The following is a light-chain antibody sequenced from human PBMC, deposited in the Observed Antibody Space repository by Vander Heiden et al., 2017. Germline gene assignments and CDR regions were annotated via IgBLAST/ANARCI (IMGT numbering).Light chain of an antibody. CDR2: AAS. CDR1: QSISSY. Sequence: DIQMTQSPSSLSASVGDRVTNTCRASQSISSYLNWYQQKPGQAPKLLIYAASSLHSGVPSRFSGSGSGTDFTLTISSLQPEDFATYYCQQSYSTPYTFGQGTKLEIK. CDR3: QQSYSTPYT. J-gene: IGKJ2*01. V-gene: IGKV1-39*01.